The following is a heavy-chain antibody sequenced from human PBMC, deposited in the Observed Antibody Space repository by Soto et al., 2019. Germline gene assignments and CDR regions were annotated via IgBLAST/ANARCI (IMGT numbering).Heavy chain of an antibody. CDR1: GYTFTGYY. Sequence: QVKLVQSGAEVKKPGASVKVSCKASGYTFTGYYMHWVRQAPGQGLEWMGWINPNSGGTNYEQKFQGWVTMTRDTCISTGYMELSRLRSDDTAVYYCARDSLLGAFDIWGQGTMVTVSS. V-gene: IGHV1-2*04. J-gene: IGHJ3*02. CDR3: ARDSLLGAFDI. CDR2: INPNSGGT. D-gene: IGHD2-15*01.